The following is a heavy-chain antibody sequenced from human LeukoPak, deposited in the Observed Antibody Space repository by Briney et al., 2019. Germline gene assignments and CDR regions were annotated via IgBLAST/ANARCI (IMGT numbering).Heavy chain of an antibody. D-gene: IGHD2-8*02. Sequence: GGSLRLSCAASGFTFNNFSMNWVRQAPGKGLEWVSTISRNGGSKYYADSVKGRFTISRDNSKNTLYLQMNSLRAEDTAVYDGAKCSDWSSGGCYNVLDYLGQGALVTV. V-gene: IGHV3-23*01. J-gene: IGHJ4*02. CDR1: GFTFNNFS. CDR3: AKCSDWSSGGCYNVLDY. CDR2: ISRNGGSK.